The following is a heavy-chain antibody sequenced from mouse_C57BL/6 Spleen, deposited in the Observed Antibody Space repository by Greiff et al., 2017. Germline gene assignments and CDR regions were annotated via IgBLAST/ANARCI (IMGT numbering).Heavy chain of an antibody. D-gene: IGHD1-1*01. CDR3: ARDYEDGVDYYAMDY. V-gene: IGHV1-53*01. CDR1: GYTFTSYW. J-gene: IGHJ4*01. CDR2: INPSNGGS. Sequence: QVHVKQPGTELVKPGASVKLSCKASGYTFTSYWMHWVKQRPGQGLEWIGNINPSNGGSNYNEKFKSKATLTVDKSSSTAYMQLSSLTSEDSAVYYCARDYEDGVDYYAMDYWGQGTSVTVSS.